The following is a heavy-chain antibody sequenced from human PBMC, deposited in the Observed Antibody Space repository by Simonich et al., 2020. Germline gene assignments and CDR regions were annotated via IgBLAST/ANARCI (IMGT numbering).Heavy chain of an antibody. CDR2: IWYDGSNK. D-gene: IGHD3-10*01. CDR1: GFTFSSYG. Sequence: VQLVESGGGLVQPGRSLRLSCAASGFTFSSYGMHWVRQAPGKGLEWVAVIWYDGSNKYYADSVKGRFTISRDNSKNTLYLQMNSLRAEDTAVYYCARNHDGSEYFQHWGQGTLVTVSS. V-gene: IGHV3-33*01. CDR3: ARNHDGSEYFQH. J-gene: IGHJ1*01.